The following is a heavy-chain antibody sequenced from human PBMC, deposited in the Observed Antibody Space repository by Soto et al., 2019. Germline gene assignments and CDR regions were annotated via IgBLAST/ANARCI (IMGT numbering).Heavy chain of an antibody. D-gene: IGHD6-13*01. CDR1: GGSVSSGSYY. CDR2: IYYSGST. V-gene: IGHV4-61*01. J-gene: IGHJ6*02. Sequence: SETLSLTCTVSGGSVSSGSYYWSWIRHPPGKGLEWIGYIYYSGSTNYNPSLKSRVTISVDTSKNQFSLKLSSVTAADTAVYYCARYTPGIAAAAPSKVAVAGTSGHNYYYYYGMDVWGQGTTVTVSS. CDR3: ARYTPGIAAAAPSKVAVAGTSGHNYYYYYGMDV.